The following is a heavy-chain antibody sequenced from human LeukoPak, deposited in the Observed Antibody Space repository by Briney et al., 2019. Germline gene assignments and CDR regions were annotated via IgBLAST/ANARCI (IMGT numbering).Heavy chain of an antibody. CDR2: ISYDGSNK. J-gene: IGHJ4*02. CDR1: GFTFSSYA. D-gene: IGHD5-18*01. V-gene: IGHV3-30-3*01. Sequence: GRSLRLSCAASGFTFSSYAMHWVGQAPGKGLEWVAVISYDGSNKYYADSVKGRFTISRDNSKNTLYVQMNRQRAEERGGYYCARGDPIRGYSYGSTDYWGQGTLVTVAS. CDR3: ARGDPIRGYSYGSTDY.